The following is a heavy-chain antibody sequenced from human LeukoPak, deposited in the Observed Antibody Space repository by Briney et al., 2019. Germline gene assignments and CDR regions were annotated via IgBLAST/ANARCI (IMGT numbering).Heavy chain of an antibody. D-gene: IGHD3-10*01. Sequence: PSETLSLTCTVSGGSISSYYWSWIRQPAGKGLEWIGRIYTSGSITYNPSLKSRVSMSVDTSKNQFSLKLSSVTAADTAVYYCAREGLNMVRGVIPKEAWGWFDPWGQGTLVTVSS. J-gene: IGHJ5*02. CDR2: IYTSGSI. CDR1: GGSISSYY. V-gene: IGHV4-4*07. CDR3: AREGLNMVRGVIPKEAWGWFDP.